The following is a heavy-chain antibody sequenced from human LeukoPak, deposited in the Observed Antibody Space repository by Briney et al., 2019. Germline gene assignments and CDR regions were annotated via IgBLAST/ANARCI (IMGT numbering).Heavy chain of an antibody. CDR2: IRYDGSEK. D-gene: IGHD6-13*01. J-gene: IGHJ4*02. CDR3: AKTYSSSRRHYYFDY. Sequence: PGGSLRLSCTASRLTFSSYGMHWVRQAPGKGVEWVAFIRYDGSEKYCADSVKGRFTLSRDNSKKTLYLQMNSLRAEDTAVYYCAKTYSSSRRHYYFDYWGQGTLVTVSS. CDR1: RLTFSSYG. V-gene: IGHV3-30*02.